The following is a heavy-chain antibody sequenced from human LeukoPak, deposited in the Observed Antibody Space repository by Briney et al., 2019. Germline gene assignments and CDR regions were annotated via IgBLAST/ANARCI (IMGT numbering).Heavy chain of an antibody. J-gene: IGHJ5*02. D-gene: IGHD1-26*01. V-gene: IGHV1-2*02. Sequence: AASVKVSCKASGYTFTGYYMRWVRQAPGQGLEWMGWINPNSGGTNYAQKFQGRVTMTRDTSISTAYMELSRLRSDDTAVYYCARDFDSGSSPVPWGQGTLVTVSS. CDR1: GYTFTGYY. CDR2: INPNSGGT. CDR3: ARDFDSGSSPVP.